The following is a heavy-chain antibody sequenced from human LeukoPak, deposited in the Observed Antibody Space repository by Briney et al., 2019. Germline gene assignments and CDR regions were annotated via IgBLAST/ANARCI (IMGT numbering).Heavy chain of an antibody. CDR2: IYSGGNT. CDR1: GFSVGSNY. V-gene: IGHV3-53*05. D-gene: IGHD2-2*01. Sequence: GGSLRLSCAASGFSVGSNYMSWVRQAPGKGLEWVSVIYSGGNTYYADSVKGRFTISRDNSKNTLYLQMNSLRAEDTAVYYCAREMEYCSSTSCSNWFDPWGQGTLVTVSS. J-gene: IGHJ5*02. CDR3: AREMEYCSSTSCSNWFDP.